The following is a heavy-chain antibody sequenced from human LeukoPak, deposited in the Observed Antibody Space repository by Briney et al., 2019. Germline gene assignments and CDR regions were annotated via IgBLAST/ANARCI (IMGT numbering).Heavy chain of an antibody. CDR1: GYTFTGYY. J-gene: IGHJ5*02. CDR3: ARAPSILSIFGVVIISWFDP. CDR2: INPNSGGT. V-gene: IGHV1-2*02. D-gene: IGHD3-3*01. Sequence: VASVKVSCKASGYTFTGYYMHWVRQAPGQGLEWMGWINPNSGGTNYAQKFQGRVTMTRDTSISTAYMELSRLRSDDTAVYYCARAPSILSIFGVVIISWFDPWGQGTLVTASS.